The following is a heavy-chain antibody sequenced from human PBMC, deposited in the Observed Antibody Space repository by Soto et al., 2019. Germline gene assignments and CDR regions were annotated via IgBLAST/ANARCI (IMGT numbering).Heavy chain of an antibody. CDR2: ISYDGSNK. Sequence: LRLSCAASGFTFSSYGMHWVRQAPGKGLEWVAVISYDGSNKYYADSVKGRFTISRDNSKNTLYLQMNSLRAEDTAVYYCAKDIAAAGINWFDPWGQGTLVTVSS. J-gene: IGHJ5*02. CDR3: AKDIAAAGINWFDP. V-gene: IGHV3-30*18. D-gene: IGHD6-13*01. CDR1: GFTFSSYG.